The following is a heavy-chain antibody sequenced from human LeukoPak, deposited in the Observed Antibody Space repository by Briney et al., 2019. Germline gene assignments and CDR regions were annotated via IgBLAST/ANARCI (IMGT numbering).Heavy chain of an antibody. CDR3: ARSYSSGSYYSPFDP. Sequence: SETLSLTCTVSGGSISSFYWSWIRQPPGKGLEWIGYIYYKGNTNYSPSLTSRVTISLDTSKDQFSLKLSSLTAADTAVYYCARSYSSGSYYSPFDPWGQGTLVTVSS. V-gene: IGHV4-59*01. CDR1: GGSISSFY. J-gene: IGHJ5*02. CDR2: IYYKGNT. D-gene: IGHD3-10*01.